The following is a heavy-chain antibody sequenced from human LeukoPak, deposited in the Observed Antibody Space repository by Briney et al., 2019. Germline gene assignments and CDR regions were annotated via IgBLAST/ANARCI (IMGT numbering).Heavy chain of an antibody. D-gene: IGHD1-26*01. J-gene: IGHJ4*02. CDR1: GYTLTELS. CDR3: ATIIVGATRVNYYFDY. CDR2: FDPEDGET. V-gene: IGHV1-24*01. Sequence: GASVKVSCKVSGYTLTELSMHWVRQAPGKGLEWMGGFDPEDGETIYAQKFQGRVTMTEDTSTDTAYMELSSLRSEDTAVYYCATIIVGATRVNYYFDYWGQGTLVTVSS.